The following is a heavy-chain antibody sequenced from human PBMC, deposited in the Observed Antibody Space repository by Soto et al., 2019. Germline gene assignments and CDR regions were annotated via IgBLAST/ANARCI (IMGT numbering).Heavy chain of an antibody. CDR3: ARARLVPAAAYYYYYMDV. J-gene: IGHJ6*03. CDR1: GYTFTSYD. Sequence: GASVKVSCKASGYTFTSYDINWVRQATGQGLEWMGWMNPNSGNTGYAQKFQGRVTMTRNTSISTAYMELSSLRSEDTAVYYCARARLVPAAAYYYYYMDVWGKGTTVTVSS. CDR2: MNPNSGNT. D-gene: IGHD2-2*01. V-gene: IGHV1-8*01.